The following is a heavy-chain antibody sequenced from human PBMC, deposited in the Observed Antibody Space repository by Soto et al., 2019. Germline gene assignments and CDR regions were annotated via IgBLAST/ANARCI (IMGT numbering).Heavy chain of an antibody. CDR1: GFTFRSYG. Sequence: QVQLLESGGGVVQPGRSLRLSCAASGFTFRSYGMHWVRQAPGKGLEWVAVISYDGSDKYYADSVKGRFTISRDNSKNTLYLQMNSLSTEDTAVYYCANAPSDGFDIWGQGTMVTVSS. J-gene: IGHJ3*02. CDR2: ISYDGSDK. CDR3: ANAPSDGFDI. V-gene: IGHV3-30*18.